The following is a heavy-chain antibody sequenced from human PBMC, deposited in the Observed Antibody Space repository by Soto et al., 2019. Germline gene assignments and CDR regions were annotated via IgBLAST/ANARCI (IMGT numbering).Heavy chain of an antibody. D-gene: IGHD3-10*01. J-gene: IGHJ6*01. Sequence: QVQLVESGGGVVQPGRSLRLSCAASGFTFSSYGMHWVRQAPGKGLEWVAVISYDGSNKYYADSVKGRFTISRDNSKNTLYLQMNSLRAEDTAVYYCAKEFSYYGSGSNYYYYGMDVW. CDR1: GFTFSSYG. CDR3: AKEFSYYGSGSNYYYYGMDV. V-gene: IGHV3-30*18. CDR2: ISYDGSNK.